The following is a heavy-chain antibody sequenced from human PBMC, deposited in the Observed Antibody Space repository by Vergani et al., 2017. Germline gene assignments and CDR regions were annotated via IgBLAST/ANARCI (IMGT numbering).Heavy chain of an antibody. CDR2: VNHSGSI. Sequence: QVQLQQWGAGLLKPSETLSLKCAVYGWSFTKYYWSWIRQPPGKGLEWIGEVNHSGSINYSPSLKSGVTISIDTSKQQFSLKLSSVTAADTAVYYCARAPIGSTIFGVVIIRFAFDIWGQGTMVTVSS. CDR1: GWSFTKYY. CDR3: ARAPIGSTIFGVVIIRFAFDI. V-gene: IGHV4-34*01. D-gene: IGHD3-3*01. J-gene: IGHJ3*02.